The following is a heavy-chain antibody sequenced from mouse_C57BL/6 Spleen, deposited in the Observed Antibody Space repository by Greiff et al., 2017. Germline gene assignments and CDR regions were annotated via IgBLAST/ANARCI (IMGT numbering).Heavy chain of an antibody. J-gene: IGHJ4*01. CDR2: ISDGGSYT. D-gene: IGHD2-2*01. CDR3: ARDWLRGAMDY. Sequence: DVMLVESGGGLVKPGGSLKLSCAASGFTFSSYAMSWVRQTPEKRLEWVATISDGGSYTYYPDNVKGRFTISRDNAKNNLYLQMSHLKTEDTAMYYCARDWLRGAMDYWGQGTSVTVSS. CDR1: GFTFSSYA. V-gene: IGHV5-4*01.